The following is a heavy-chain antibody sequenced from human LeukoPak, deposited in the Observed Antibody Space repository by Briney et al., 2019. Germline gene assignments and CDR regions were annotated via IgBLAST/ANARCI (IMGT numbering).Heavy chain of an antibody. V-gene: IGHV4-61*08. J-gene: IGHJ4*02. CDR2: IFYSGNT. D-gene: IGHD3-10*01. CDR1: GGSISSGDYY. Sequence: KPSETLSLTCTVSGGSISSGDYYWSWIRQPPGKGLEWIGYIFYSGNTNYNPSLKSRVTMSVDTSKNQFSLKLSSVTAADTAVYYCAREGRWFGESTPDYWGQGTLVTVSS. CDR3: AREGRWFGESTPDY.